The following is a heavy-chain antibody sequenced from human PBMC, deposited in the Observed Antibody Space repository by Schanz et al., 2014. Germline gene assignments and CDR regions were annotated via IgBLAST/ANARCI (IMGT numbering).Heavy chain of an antibody. D-gene: IGHD1-26*01. CDR1: GFTFSSCA. J-gene: IGHJ4*02. CDR3: ARGARQYSGSYSPSDY. Sequence: EVQVVESGGGLVQPGGSLRLSCAASGFTFSSCAMSWVRQAPGKGLEWVSYISGSDNYINYADSVKGRFTISRDNAKNSLFLLMSSLRAEDSAVYYCARGARQYSGSYSPSDYWGQGTLVTVSS. V-gene: IGHV3-48*04. CDR2: ISGSDNYI.